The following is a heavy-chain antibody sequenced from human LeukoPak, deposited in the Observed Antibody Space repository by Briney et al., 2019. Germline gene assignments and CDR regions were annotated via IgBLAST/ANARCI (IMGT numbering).Heavy chain of an antibody. Sequence: PSETLSLTCAVYGGSFSGYYWSWIRQPPGKGLEWIGEINHSGGTNYNPSLKSRVTISVDTSKNQFSLKLSSVTAADTAVYYRARSLSEGHIVATTDWGQGTLVTVSS. J-gene: IGHJ4*02. CDR2: INHSGGT. D-gene: IGHD5-12*01. V-gene: IGHV4-34*01. CDR3: ARSLSEGHIVATTD. CDR1: GGSFSGYY.